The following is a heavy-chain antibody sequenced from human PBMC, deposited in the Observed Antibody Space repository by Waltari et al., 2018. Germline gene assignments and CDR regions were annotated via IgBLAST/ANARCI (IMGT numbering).Heavy chain of an antibody. Sequence: GWIRQPPGQGLEWSGTMYYNGATYSSPSLKSRVTISRDTSKNQLSLKLGSVTAADTAVYYCATYLGASLGTAAFDVWGQGTMVTVSS. V-gene: IGHV4-39*01. D-gene: IGHD1-1*01. CDR3: ATYLGASLGTAAFDV. J-gene: IGHJ3*01. CDR2: MYYNGAT.